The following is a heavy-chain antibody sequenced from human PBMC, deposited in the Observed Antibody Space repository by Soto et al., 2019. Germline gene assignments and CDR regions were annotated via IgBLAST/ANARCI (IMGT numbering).Heavy chain of an antibody. CDR1: GYTFTSYD. CDR3: ARRIFGVGTYDY. Sequence: QVQLVQSGAEVKKPGASVKVSCKASGYTFTSYDINWVRQATGQGLEWMGWMNPNSGNTGYAQKFQGRVTMTRHNSISTAYMELSSLRSEDTTVYYCARRIFGVGTYDYWGQGTLVTVSS. CDR2: MNPNSGNT. D-gene: IGHD3-3*01. J-gene: IGHJ4*02. V-gene: IGHV1-8*01.